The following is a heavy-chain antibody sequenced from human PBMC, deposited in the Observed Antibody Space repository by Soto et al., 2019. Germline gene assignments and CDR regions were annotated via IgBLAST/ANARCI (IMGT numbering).Heavy chain of an antibody. CDR1: GFTFGYYA. V-gene: IGHV3-49*03. D-gene: IGHD2-15*01. Sequence: GGSLRLSCTASGFTFGYYAMSWFRQAPGKGLEWVVFIRSKAYGGTTEYAASVKGRFTISRDDSNCLAYLQMNSLKTEDTAVYYCTRFLVVVAATTSRSFDYRGQGTLVTVAS. J-gene: IGHJ4*02. CDR2: IRSKAYGGTT. CDR3: TRFLVVVAATTSRSFDY.